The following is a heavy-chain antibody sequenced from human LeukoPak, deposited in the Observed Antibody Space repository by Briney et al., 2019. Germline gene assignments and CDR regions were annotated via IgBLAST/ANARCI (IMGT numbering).Heavy chain of an antibody. Sequence: SVKVSCKASGYTLTAYYIHWVRQAPGQGREWMGWISPNSGDTDYAQKFQGRVTMTRDTPISTVYMALSSLRPDDTAMYYCARIISYGGSDGFDLWGQGTMVTVS. D-gene: IGHD1-26*01. CDR1: GYTLTAYY. CDR3: ARIISYGGSDGFDL. J-gene: IGHJ3*01. CDR2: ISPNSGDT. V-gene: IGHV1-2*02.